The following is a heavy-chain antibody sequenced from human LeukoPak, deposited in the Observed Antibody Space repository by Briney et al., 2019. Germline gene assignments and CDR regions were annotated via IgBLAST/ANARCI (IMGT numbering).Heavy chain of an antibody. CDR3: AHRRYYDSSGADFFDI. J-gene: IGHJ3*02. CDR1: GFSLSTSGVG. Sequence: SGPTLVKPTQTLTLTCTFSGFSLSTSGVGVGWIRQPPGKALEWLALIYWDDDKRYSPSLKSRLTITKDSSKNQVVLTMTNMDPVDTGTYYCAHRRYYDSSGADFFDIWGQGTMVTVSS. D-gene: IGHD3-22*01. V-gene: IGHV2-5*02. CDR2: IYWDDDK.